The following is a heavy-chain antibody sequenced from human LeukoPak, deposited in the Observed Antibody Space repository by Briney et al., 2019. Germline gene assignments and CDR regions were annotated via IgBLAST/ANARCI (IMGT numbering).Heavy chain of an antibody. J-gene: IGHJ4*02. D-gene: IGHD4-17*01. CDR1: GFTFSSYD. CDR3: ARAATVTAESAFGY. V-gene: IGHV3-13*01. CDR2: IGTAGDT. Sequence: GGFLRLSCAASGFTFSSYDMHWVRQATGKGLEWVSAIGTAGDTYYPGSVKGRFTISRENAKNSLYLQMNSLRAGDTAVYYCARAATVTAESAFGYWGQGTLVTVSS.